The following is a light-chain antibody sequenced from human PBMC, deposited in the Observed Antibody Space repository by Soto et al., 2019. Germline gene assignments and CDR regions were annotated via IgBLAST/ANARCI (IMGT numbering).Light chain of an antibody. Sequence: QSVLTQPHSVSGAPGQRITISCTGSRSNIGAGYDVHWYQQLPGTAPKLLIYGNSNRPSGVPDRFSGSKSGTSASLAITGLRAEDEADYYCQSYDSRLSGWVFGGGTKQTVL. CDR3: QSYDSRLSGWV. CDR2: GNS. J-gene: IGLJ3*02. CDR1: RSNIGAGYD. V-gene: IGLV1-40*01.